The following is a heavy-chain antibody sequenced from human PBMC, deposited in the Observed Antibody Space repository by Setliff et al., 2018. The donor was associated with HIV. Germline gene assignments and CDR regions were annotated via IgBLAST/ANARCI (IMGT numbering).Heavy chain of an antibody. D-gene: IGHD2-2*01. Sequence: SGPTLVNPTQTLTLTCAFSGFSLTTSAVGVGWIRQPPGKALEWLALIYWDDDKRYRSSLKSRLTITKDTSKNQVVLTMTNMDPVDKATYYCAHSLYCSSSNCSGLLFDYWGQGTLVTVSS. CDR2: IYWDDDK. CDR3: AHSLYCSSSNCSGLLFDY. CDR1: GFSLTTSAVG. V-gene: IGHV2-5*02. J-gene: IGHJ4*02.